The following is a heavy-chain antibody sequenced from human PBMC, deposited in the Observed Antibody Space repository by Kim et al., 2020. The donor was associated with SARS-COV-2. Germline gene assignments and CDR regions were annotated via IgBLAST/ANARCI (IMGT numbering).Heavy chain of an antibody. Sequence: GGSLRLSCAASGFTFKNYYMNWIRQAPGKGLEWLSYISGSGTAIYNADSVRGRFTISRDNAKNSLYLQMSSLRAEDTAVYYCASEMATGYWGQGTLVTVSS. J-gene: IGHJ4*02. V-gene: IGHV3-11*01. CDR1: GFTFKNYY. D-gene: IGHD5-12*01. CDR3: ASEMATGY. CDR2: ISGSGTAI.